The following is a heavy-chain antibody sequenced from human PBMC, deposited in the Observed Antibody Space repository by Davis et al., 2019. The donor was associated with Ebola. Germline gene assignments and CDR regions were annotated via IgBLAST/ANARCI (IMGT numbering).Heavy chain of an antibody. Sequence: GGSLRLSCAASGFAFTRHSMNWVRQAPGKGLEWISRIGGSGSYTNYADSVKGRFTMSRDSAKNSLYLQMNSMRVDDTAVYYCATTQWLREFDNWGQGTLVTVSS. CDR1: GFAFTRHS. D-gene: IGHD6-19*01. CDR2: IGGSGSYT. J-gene: IGHJ4*02. V-gene: IGHV3-21*04. CDR3: ATTQWLREFDN.